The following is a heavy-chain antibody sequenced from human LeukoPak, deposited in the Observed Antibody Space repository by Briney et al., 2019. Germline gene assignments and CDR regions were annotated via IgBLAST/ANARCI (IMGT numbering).Heavy chain of an antibody. CDR1: GGSISSGDYY. CDR2: IYYSGST. D-gene: IGHD3-22*01. V-gene: IGHV4-30-4*01. CDR3: ARHLYYYDSSGYYHPPDYAFDI. Sequence: SETLSLTCTVSGGSISSGDYYWSWIRQPPGKGLEWIGYIYYSGSTYYNPSLKSRVTISVDTSKNQFSLKLSSVTAADTAVYYCARHLYYYDSSGYYHPPDYAFDIWGQGTMVTVSS. J-gene: IGHJ3*02.